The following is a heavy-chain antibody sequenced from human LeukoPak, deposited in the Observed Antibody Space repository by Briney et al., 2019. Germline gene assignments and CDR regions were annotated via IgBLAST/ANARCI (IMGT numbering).Heavy chain of an antibody. D-gene: IGHD4-11*01. V-gene: IGHV4-59*08. Sequence: PSETLSLTCTVSGGSISSHYWSWIRQPPGKGLEWIGYIYYSGSTNYNPSLKSRVTIPVDTSKNQFSLRLSSVTAADTAVYYCARQRTLQPEDAFDIWGQGTMVTVSS. CDR2: IYYSGST. CDR1: GGSISSHY. J-gene: IGHJ3*02. CDR3: ARQRTLQPEDAFDI.